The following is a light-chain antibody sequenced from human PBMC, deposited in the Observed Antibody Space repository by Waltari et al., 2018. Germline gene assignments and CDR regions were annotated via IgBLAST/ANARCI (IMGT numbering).Light chain of an antibody. CDR3: QRSYSTPIT. V-gene: IGKV1-39*01. J-gene: IGKJ5*01. Sequence: CRASQSSDRYLNWDQHNPGQAPKLLICAASTLQSGVPSRFSGGVSGTDFTLTISSLQPEDFGTYYCQRSYSTPITFGQGTRLEIK. CDR2: AAS. CDR1: QSSDRY.